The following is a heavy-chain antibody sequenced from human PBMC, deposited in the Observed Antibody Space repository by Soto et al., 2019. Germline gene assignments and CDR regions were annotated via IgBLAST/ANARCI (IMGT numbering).Heavy chain of an antibody. D-gene: IGHD2-2*01. J-gene: IGHJ3*02. CDR2: ISASGATT. CDR1: GFSFSTYA. Sequence: EVQLLESGGNLVQPGGSLRLSCAASGFSFSTYALTWVRQVPGKGLEWVSGISASGATTYYADSVKGRFTISRDNSKNTVFLHQTSLRAEDTALYYCAKWTDTVVEAALAGGAFDIWGQGTTVTVSS. CDR3: AKWTDTVVEAALAGGAFDI. V-gene: IGHV3-23*01.